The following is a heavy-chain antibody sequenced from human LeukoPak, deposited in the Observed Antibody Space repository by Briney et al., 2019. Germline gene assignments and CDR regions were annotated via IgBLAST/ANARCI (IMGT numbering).Heavy chain of an antibody. V-gene: IGHV4-39*01. CDR2: IYYSGST. Sequence: PSETLSLTCTVSGGSINSGDYYWGWIRQPPGKGLEWIGSIYYSGSTYYNPSLKSRVTISVDTSKNQFSLKLSSVTAADTAVYYCARHNKGRGIVVVPAAPGDYWGQGTLVTVSS. D-gene: IGHD2-2*01. J-gene: IGHJ4*02. CDR1: GGSINSGDYY. CDR3: ARHNKGRGIVVVPAAPGDY.